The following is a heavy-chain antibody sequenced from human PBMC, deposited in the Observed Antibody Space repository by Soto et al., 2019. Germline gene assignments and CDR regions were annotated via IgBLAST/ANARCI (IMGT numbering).Heavy chain of an antibody. Sequence: GSLRLSCAASGFTFSSYSMNWVRQAPGKGLEWVSSISSSSSYIYYADSVKGRFTISRDNAKNSLYLQMNSLRAEDTAVYYCARTSSSWYQENYYYYGMDVWGQGTTVTVSS. CDR3: ARTSSSWYQENYYYYGMDV. V-gene: IGHV3-21*01. CDR2: ISSSSSYI. D-gene: IGHD6-13*01. J-gene: IGHJ6*02. CDR1: GFTFSSYS.